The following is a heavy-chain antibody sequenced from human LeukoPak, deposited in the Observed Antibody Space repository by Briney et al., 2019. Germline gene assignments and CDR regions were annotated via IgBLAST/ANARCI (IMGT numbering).Heavy chain of an antibody. CDR3: ARLRLELFDY. J-gene: IGHJ4*02. CDR2: ISSSGSTI. D-gene: IGHD3-3*01. CDR1: GFTFSSYE. V-gene: IGHV3-48*03. Sequence: GEALRLSCAASGFTFSSYEMNWVRQAPGKGVEWVSYISSSGSTIYYADSVKGRFTISRDNAKNSLYLQMNSLRAEDTAVYYCARLRLELFDYWGQGTLVTVSS.